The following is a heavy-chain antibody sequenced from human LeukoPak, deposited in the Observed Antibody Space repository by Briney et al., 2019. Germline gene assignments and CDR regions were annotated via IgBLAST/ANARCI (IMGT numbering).Heavy chain of an antibody. J-gene: IGHJ4*02. CDR3: ARDSYYYSSDYYPFDY. CDR1: GFTFSSYG. Sequence: PGGSLRLSCAASGFTFSSYGMHWVRQAPGEGLEWVAVIWYDGSNKYYADSVKGRFTISRDNSKNTLYLQMNSLRPEDTAVFFCARDSYYYSSDYYPFDYWGQGTLVTVSS. CDR2: IWYDGSNK. V-gene: IGHV3-33*01. D-gene: IGHD3-22*01.